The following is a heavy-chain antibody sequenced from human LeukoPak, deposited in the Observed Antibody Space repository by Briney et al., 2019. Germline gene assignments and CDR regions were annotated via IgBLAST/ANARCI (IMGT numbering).Heavy chain of an antibody. CDR2: INPSGGST. Sequence: ASVKVSCKGSGYTFTSYYMHWVRQAPGQGLEWMGIINPSGGSTSYAQKFQGRVTMTRDTSTSTVYMELSSLRSEDTAVYYCARSFTSSGVLPAAMEYWGQGALVTVSS. D-gene: IGHD2-2*01. J-gene: IGHJ4*02. CDR1: GYTFTSYY. V-gene: IGHV1-46*01. CDR3: ARSFTSSGVLPAAMEY.